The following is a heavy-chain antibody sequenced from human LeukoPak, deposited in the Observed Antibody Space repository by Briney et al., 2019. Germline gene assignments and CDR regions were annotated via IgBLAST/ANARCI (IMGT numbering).Heavy chain of an antibody. D-gene: IGHD6-19*01. CDR1: GGSISSGNW. CDR2: IYHSGST. Sequence: PSGTLSLTCAVSGGSISSGNWWSWVRQPPGKGLEWIGEIYHSGSTNYNPSLKSRVTISVDKSKNQFSLKLSSVTAADTAVYYCARVQSGWRSSGWGPFDYWGQGTLVTVSS. V-gene: IGHV4-4*02. CDR3: ARVQSGWRSSGWGPFDY. J-gene: IGHJ4*02.